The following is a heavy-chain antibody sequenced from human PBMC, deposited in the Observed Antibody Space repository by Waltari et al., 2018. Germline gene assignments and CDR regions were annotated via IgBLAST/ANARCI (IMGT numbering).Heavy chain of an antibody. Sequence: EVQLVESGGGLIQPGGSLRLSCAASGFTVSSNYMSWVRQAPGKGLECVSVIYSGGSTYYADSVKGRFTISRDHSKNTLYLQMNSLRAEDTAVYYCARDVPGVGANTFDYWGQGTLVTVSS. CDR1: GFTVSSNY. CDR2: IYSGGST. V-gene: IGHV3-53*01. D-gene: IGHD1-26*01. CDR3: ARDVPGVGANTFDY. J-gene: IGHJ4*02.